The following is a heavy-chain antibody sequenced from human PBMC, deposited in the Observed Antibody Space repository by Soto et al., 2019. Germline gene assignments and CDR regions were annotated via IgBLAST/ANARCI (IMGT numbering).Heavy chain of an antibody. CDR1: GYTFINYH. J-gene: IGHJ4*02. Sequence: QVQLVQSGGEVKKPGASVTVSCKASGYTFINYHITWVRQAPGQGLEWMAWINTYNGMTDYAQRFQGRVTMTRDTSTSTAYMELRTRGSDDTAVYFCAKSPRGEMATDWGQGTLVTVSS. D-gene: IGHD5-12*01. V-gene: IGHV1-18*01. CDR2: INTYNGMT. CDR3: AKSPRGEMATD.